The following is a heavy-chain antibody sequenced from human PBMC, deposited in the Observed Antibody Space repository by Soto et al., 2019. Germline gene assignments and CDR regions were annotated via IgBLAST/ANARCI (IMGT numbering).Heavy chain of an antibody. D-gene: IGHD3-10*01. V-gene: IGHV3-33*01. CDR1: GFTFSSYG. Sequence: QVQLVESGGGVVQPGRSLRLSCAASGFTFSSYGMHWVRQAPGKGLEWVAVIWYDGSNKYYADSVKGRFTISRDNSKNTLYLQMNSLRGEDTAVYYCARDQNYYGSGGNYYMDVWGKGTTVTVSS. CDR2: IWYDGSNK. J-gene: IGHJ6*03. CDR3: ARDQNYYGSGGNYYMDV.